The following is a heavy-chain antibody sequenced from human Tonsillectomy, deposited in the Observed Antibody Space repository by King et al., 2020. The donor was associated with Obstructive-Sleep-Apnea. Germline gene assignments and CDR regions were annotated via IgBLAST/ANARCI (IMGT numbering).Heavy chain of an antibody. J-gene: IGHJ4*02. CDR3: ARIGIGGSYHVSYFDY. CDR1: GFTFSSYA. CDR2: ISYDGSNK. Sequence: VQLVESGGGVVQPGRSLRLSCAASGFTFSSYAMHWVRQAPGKGLEWVAVISYDGSNKYYADSVKGRFTISRDNSKNTLYLQMNSLRAEDTAVYYCARIGIGGSYHVSYFDYWGQGTLVTVSS. V-gene: IGHV3-30*04. D-gene: IGHD1-26*01.